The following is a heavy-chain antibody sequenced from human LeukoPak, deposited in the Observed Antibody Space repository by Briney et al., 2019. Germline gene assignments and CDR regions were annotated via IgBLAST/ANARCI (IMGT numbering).Heavy chain of an antibody. Sequence: AGGCLRLSCAAAGFTFSSDAMSWVRQAPGKGLEWVSAIGGSAGSTYYADSVKGRFPISRDNSKNTLYLQMNSLRAEDTAVYYCAKQGNDFWSGYSTYYYYYMDVWGKGTTVTVS. CDR3: AKQGNDFWSGYSTYYYYYMDV. CDR2: IGGSAGST. CDR1: GFTFSSDA. V-gene: IGHV3-23*01. D-gene: IGHD3-3*01. J-gene: IGHJ6*03.